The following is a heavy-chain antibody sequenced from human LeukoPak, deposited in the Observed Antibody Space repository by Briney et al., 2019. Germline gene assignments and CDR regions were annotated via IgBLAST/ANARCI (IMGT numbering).Heavy chain of an antibody. CDR2: ISGSGGST. CDR3: AKDLLIQLWPSGGDY. Sequence: GGSLRLSCAASGFTFSSYAMSWVRQAPGKGLEWASTISGSGGSTYYADSVKGRFTISRDNSKNTLCLQMNSLRAEDTAVYYCAKDLLIQLWPSGGDYWGQGTLVTVSS. D-gene: IGHD5-18*01. V-gene: IGHV3-23*01. J-gene: IGHJ4*02. CDR1: GFTFSSYA.